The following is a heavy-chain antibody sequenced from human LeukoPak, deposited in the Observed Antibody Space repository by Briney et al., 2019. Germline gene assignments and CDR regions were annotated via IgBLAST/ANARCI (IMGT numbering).Heavy chain of an antibody. CDR3: AKDNGHFDY. CDR2: ISYDGSNK. V-gene: IGHV3-30*18. CDR1: GFTFSSYG. J-gene: IGHJ4*02. Sequence: PGRSLRLSCAASGFTFSSYGMHWVRQAPGKGLEWVAVISYDGSNKYYADSVKGRFTISRDNSKNTLYLQMNSLRAEDTAVYYCAKDNGHFDYWGQETLVTVSS. D-gene: IGHD2-8*01.